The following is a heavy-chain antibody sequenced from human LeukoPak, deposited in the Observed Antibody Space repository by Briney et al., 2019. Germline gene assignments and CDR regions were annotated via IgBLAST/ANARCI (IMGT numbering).Heavy chain of an antibody. D-gene: IGHD6-19*01. Sequence: GASVKVSCKASGGTFSSYAISWVRQAPGQGLEWMGGIILIFGTANYAQKFQGRVTITADESTSTAYMELSSLRSEDTAVYYCARINMDSSGWYVYYFDYWGQGTLVTVSS. CDR2: IILIFGTA. CDR1: GGTFSSYA. V-gene: IGHV1-69*01. J-gene: IGHJ4*02. CDR3: ARINMDSSGWYVYYFDY.